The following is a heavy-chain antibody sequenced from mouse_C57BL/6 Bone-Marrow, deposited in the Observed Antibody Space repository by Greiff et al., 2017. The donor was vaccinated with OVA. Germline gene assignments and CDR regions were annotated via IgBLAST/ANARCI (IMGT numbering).Heavy chain of an antibody. D-gene: IGHD2-1*01. Sequence: VQLQQSGAELVKPGASVKMSCKASGYTFTSYWITWVKQRPGQGLEWIGDIYPGSGSTNYNEKFKSKATLTVDTSSSTAYMQLSSLTSEDSAVYYCARSHLLWYHYYAMDYWGQGTSVTVSS. CDR1: GYTFTSYW. CDR2: IYPGSGST. J-gene: IGHJ4*01. CDR3: ARSHLLWYHYYAMDY. V-gene: IGHV1-55*01.